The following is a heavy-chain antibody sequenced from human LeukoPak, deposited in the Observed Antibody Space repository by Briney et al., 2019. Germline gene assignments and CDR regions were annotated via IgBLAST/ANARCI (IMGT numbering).Heavy chain of an antibody. D-gene: IGHD2-15*01. J-gene: IGHJ4*02. CDR1: GFTFSSYE. V-gene: IGHV3-48*03. Sequence: GGSLRLSCAASGFTFSSYEMNWVRQAPGKGLEWVSYISSSGSTIYYADSVKGRFTISRDNAKNSLYLQMNSLRAEDTAVYYCARGDIVVVVAYFDYWGQGTLVTVSS. CDR3: ARGDIVVVVAYFDY. CDR2: ISSSGSTI.